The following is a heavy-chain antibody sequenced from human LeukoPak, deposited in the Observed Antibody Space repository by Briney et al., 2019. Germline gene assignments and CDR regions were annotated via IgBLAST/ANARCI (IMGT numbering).Heavy chain of an antibody. CDR2: IYPGDSDT. D-gene: IGHD3-3*01. J-gene: IGHJ4*02. Sequence: GESLKISCQGSGYSFTTYCIGWVRQMPGKGLEWMGIIYPGDSDTRYSPSFQGQVTISADKSISTAYLQWSSLKASDTAMYYCAGGRGFLEWPGGYWGQGTLVTVSS. CDR1: GYSFTTYC. V-gene: IGHV5-51*01. CDR3: AGGRGFLEWPGGY.